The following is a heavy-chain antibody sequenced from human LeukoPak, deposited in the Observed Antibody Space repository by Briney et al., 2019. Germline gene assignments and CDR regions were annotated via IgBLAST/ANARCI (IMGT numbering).Heavy chain of an antibody. V-gene: IGHV3-23*01. CDR1: GFSFSSYV. J-gene: IGHJ4*02. CDR3: AKGIEICLAYFDH. D-gene: IGHD5-24*01. CDR2: ISGDGGST. Sequence: GGSLRLSCVASGFSFSSYVMNWVRQAPGTGLDWVSAISGDGGSTYYADSVKGRFTISRDNSKNTLSLQMTSLRAEDTAVYYCAKGIEICLAYFDHWGQGTLVTASS.